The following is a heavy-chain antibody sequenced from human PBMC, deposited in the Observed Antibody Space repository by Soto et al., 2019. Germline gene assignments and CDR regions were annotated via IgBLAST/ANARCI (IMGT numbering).Heavy chain of an antibody. J-gene: IGHJ4*02. Sequence: SLRLSCAVSGFTFSDYYMSWIRQAPGKGLEWVSYISSSGSTMYYADSVKGRFTISRDNAKNSLSLQMNSLRAEDTAVYYCARARYYGSGTYYCDYCGQGTLVTVSS. D-gene: IGHD3-10*01. CDR1: GFTFSDYY. CDR2: ISSSGSTM. CDR3: ARARYYGSGTYYCDY. V-gene: IGHV3-11*01.